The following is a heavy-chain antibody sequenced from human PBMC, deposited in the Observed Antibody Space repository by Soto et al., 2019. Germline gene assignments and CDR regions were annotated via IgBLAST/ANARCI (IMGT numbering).Heavy chain of an antibody. CDR2: ISGNDGTT. V-gene: IGHV3-23*01. Sequence: LRLSCAASGFIFSDYYMTWIRQAPGKGLEWISAISGNDGTTYYADSVKGRFTISRDISKNTLYLQIDSLRAEDTAVYYCAKYSSAWYGYFDYWGQGTLVTVSS. CDR1: GFIFSDYY. CDR3: AKYSSAWYGYFDY. J-gene: IGHJ4*02. D-gene: IGHD6-19*01.